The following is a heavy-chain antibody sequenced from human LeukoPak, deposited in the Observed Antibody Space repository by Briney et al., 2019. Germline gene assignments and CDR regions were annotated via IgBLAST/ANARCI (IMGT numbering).Heavy chain of an antibody. V-gene: IGHV3-7*01. CDR2: IKQDGSEK. CDR1: GFTFSSYW. CDR3: ARAGGSYYDRAFDI. D-gene: IGHD1-26*01. J-gene: IGHJ3*02. Sequence: GGSLRLSCAASGFTFSSYWMSWVRQAPGKGLEWVANIKQDGSEKYYVDSVKGRFTISRDNAKNSLYLQMNSLRAEDTAVYYCARAGGSYYDRAFDIWGQGTMVTVSS.